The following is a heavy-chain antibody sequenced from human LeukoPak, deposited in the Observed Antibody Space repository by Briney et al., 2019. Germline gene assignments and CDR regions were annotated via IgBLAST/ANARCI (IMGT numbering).Heavy chain of an antibody. CDR3: AKTRPLDSSSWSHGDY. V-gene: IGHV3-48*01. J-gene: IGHJ4*02. Sequence: GGSLRLSCAASGFTFSSHSMNWVRQAPGKGLEWVSYISSSGSTIYYADSVKGRFSISRDNAKNTLYLQMNSLRAEDTAVYYCAKTRPLDSSSWSHGDYWGQGTLVTVSS. D-gene: IGHD6-13*01. CDR1: GFTFSSHS. CDR2: ISSSGSTI.